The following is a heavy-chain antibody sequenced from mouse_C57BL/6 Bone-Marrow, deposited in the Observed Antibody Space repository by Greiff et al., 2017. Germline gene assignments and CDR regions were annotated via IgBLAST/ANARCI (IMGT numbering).Heavy chain of an antibody. CDR3: ARGGQLRPYYFDY. V-gene: IGHV1-81*01. D-gene: IGHD3-2*02. CDR1: GYTFTSYG. CDR2: IYPRSGNT. J-gene: IGHJ2*01. Sequence: QVQLKESGAELARPGASVKLSCKASGYTFTSYGISWVKQRTGQGLEWIGEIYPRSGNTYYNEKFKGKATLTADESSITAYMEIRSLTSEDSAVSFCARGGQLRPYYFDYWGQGTTLTVSS.